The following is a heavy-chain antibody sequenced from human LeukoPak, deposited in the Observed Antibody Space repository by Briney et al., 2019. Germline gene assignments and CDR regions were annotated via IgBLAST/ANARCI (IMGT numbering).Heavy chain of an antibody. V-gene: IGHV4-59*08. CDR3: ASVLLRFGELLKWFDP. Sequence: PSGTLSLTCTVSGGSISSYYWSWIRQPPGKGLEWIGYIYDSGSANYNPSLKSRVTISVDTSKNQFSLKLSSVTAADTAVYYCASVLLRFGELLKWFDPWGQGTLVTVS. CDR2: IYDSGSA. J-gene: IGHJ5*02. D-gene: IGHD3-10*01. CDR1: GGSISSYY.